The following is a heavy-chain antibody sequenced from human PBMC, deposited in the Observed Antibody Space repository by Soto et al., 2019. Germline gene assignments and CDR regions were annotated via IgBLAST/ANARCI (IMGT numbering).Heavy chain of an antibody. CDR2: IKTDGSVT. J-gene: IGHJ4*02. D-gene: IGHD3-16*01. CDR3: ARDLGGSHDY. V-gene: IGHV3-74*01. Sequence: GGSLRLSCAASGFTFSTYWMHWVRQAPGKGLVWVSRIKTDGSVTTYADSVKGRFTISRDNAKNTLYLQMNTLRAEDTAVYYCARDLGGSHDYWGRGTLVTVSS. CDR1: GFTFSTYW.